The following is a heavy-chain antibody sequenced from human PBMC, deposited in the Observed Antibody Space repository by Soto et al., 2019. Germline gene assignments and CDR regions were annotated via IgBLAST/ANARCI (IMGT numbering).Heavy chain of an antibody. CDR1: GFTFSSYS. D-gene: IGHD2-15*01. V-gene: IGHV3-21*01. CDR2: ISSSSSYI. Sequence: GGSLRLSCAASGFTFSSYSMNWVRQAPGKGLEWVSSISSSSSYIYYADSVKGRFTISRDNAKNSLYLQMNSLRAEDTAVYYCARRYCSGGSCYSGAFDIWGQGTMVTVSS. J-gene: IGHJ3*02. CDR3: ARRYCSGGSCYSGAFDI.